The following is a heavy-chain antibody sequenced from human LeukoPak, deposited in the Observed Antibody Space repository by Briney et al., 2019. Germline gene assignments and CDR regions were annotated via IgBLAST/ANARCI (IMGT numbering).Heavy chain of an antibody. D-gene: IGHD6-19*01. CDR2: ISAYNGNT. J-gene: IGHJ6*02. Sequence: ASVKVSCKASGYTFTSYGISWVRQAPGQGLEWMGWISAYNGNTNYAQKLQGRVTMTTDTSTSTAYMELRSLRSDDTAVYYCAGASSIAVADTIYYYYGMDVWGQGTTVTVSS. V-gene: IGHV1-18*01. CDR1: GYTFTSYG. CDR3: AGASSIAVADTIYYYYGMDV.